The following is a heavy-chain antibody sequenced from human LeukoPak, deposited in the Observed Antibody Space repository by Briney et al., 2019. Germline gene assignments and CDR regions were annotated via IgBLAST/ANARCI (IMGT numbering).Heavy chain of an antibody. CDR1: GGSISSSSYY. V-gene: IGHV4-39*01. Sequence: PSETLSLTCTVSGGSISSSSYYWGWIRQPPGKGLEWIGSIYYSGSTYYNPSLKSRVTISVETSKNQFSLKLSSVTAADKAVYYCARQGCSSTSCYRGVYYYGMDVWGQGTTVTVSS. CDR2: IYYSGST. D-gene: IGHD2-2*01. CDR3: ARQGCSSTSCYRGVYYYGMDV. J-gene: IGHJ6*02.